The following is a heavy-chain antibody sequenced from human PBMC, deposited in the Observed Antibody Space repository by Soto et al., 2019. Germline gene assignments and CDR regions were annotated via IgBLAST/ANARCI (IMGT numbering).Heavy chain of an antibody. CDR3: ARHGLRSWRAGTDYFDS. V-gene: IGHV4-39*01. Sequence: SETLSLTCTVSGGSINSDGFYWAWIRQPPGKGLEWIGNIYYSGNTHYNPSLKSRLTISLDASGDQFSLNLSSVTAADTAVYYCARHGLRSWRAGTDYFDSWGQGTLVTVSS. CDR2: IYYSGNT. CDR1: GGSINSDGFY. D-gene: IGHD6-13*01. J-gene: IGHJ4*02.